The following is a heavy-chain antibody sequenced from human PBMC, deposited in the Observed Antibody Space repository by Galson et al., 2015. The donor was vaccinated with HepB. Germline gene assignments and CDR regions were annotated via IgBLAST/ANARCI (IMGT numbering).Heavy chain of an antibody. V-gene: IGHV3-74*01. D-gene: IGHD3-10*01. CDR2: INSDGSST. CDR1: GFTFSSYG. CDR3: VRDNYGSGSLIDY. Sequence: SLRLSCAASGFTFSSYGMHWVRQAPGKGLVWVSRINSDGSSTSYADSVKGRFTVSRDNAKNTLYLHMNSLRAEDTAVYYCVRDNYGSGSLIDYWGQGTLVTVSS. J-gene: IGHJ4*02.